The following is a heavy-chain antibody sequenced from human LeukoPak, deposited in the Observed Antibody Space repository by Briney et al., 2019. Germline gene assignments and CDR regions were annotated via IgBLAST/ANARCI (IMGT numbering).Heavy chain of an antibody. V-gene: IGHV3-7*04. Sequence: GGSLRLSCAASGFNFGDSRMTWVRQVPGKGLEWVANINQDGTEKHFLDSVEGRFAISRDNAKKSLFLQMSSLRSEDTAVYFCVRGDWYFESWGQGTLVTVSA. CDR2: INQDGTEK. D-gene: IGHD2-21*01. CDR1: GFNFGDSR. CDR3: VRGDWYFES. J-gene: IGHJ4*02.